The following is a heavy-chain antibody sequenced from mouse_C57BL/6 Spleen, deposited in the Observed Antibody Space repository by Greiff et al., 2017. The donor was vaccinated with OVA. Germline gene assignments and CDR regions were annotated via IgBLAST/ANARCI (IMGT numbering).Heavy chain of an antibody. D-gene: IGHD2-5*01. CDR3: ARHEENRYSNSWYFDV. Sequence: VQLQQSGAELVKPGASVKLSCKASGYTFTEYTIHWVKQRSGQGLEWIGWFYPGSGSIKYNEKFKDKATLTADKSSSPVYMELTRMTSEDSAVYFCARHEENRYSNSWYFDVWGTGTTVTVSS. CDR1: GYTFTEYT. J-gene: IGHJ1*03. CDR2: FYPGSGSI. V-gene: IGHV1-62-2*01.